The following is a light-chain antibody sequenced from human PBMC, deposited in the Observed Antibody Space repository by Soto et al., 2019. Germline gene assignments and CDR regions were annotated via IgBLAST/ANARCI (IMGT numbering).Light chain of an antibody. CDR1: QSVSSN. CDR3: QQYKNWPT. Sequence: EIVMTQSPATLSVSPGERATLSCRASQSVSSNLAWYQQKPGQAPRLLIYGASTRATGIPARFSGSGSGTEFTLTISSLLSEDFALYYCQQYKNWPTFGQGSKV. CDR2: GAS. J-gene: IGKJ1*01. V-gene: IGKV3-15*01.